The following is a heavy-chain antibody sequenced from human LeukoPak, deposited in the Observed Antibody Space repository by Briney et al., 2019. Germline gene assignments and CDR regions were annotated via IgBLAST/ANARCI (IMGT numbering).Heavy chain of an antibody. CDR3: ARRFAAAPDY. D-gene: IGHD6-13*01. V-gene: IGHV4-34*01. Sequence: PSETLSLTCAVYGGSFSGYYWSWIRQPPGKGLEWIGEINHSGSTNYNLSLKSRVTISVDTSKNQFSLKLSSVTAADTAVYYCARRFAAAPDYWGQGTLVTVSS. J-gene: IGHJ4*02. CDR2: INHSGST. CDR1: GGSFSGYY.